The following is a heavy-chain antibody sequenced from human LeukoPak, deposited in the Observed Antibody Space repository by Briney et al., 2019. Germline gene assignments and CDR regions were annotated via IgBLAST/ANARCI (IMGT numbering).Heavy chain of an antibody. CDR3: ARESPRGTVVAKRAFDY. CDR1: GFTFDDYA. CDR2: ISWNSGSI. J-gene: IGHJ4*02. D-gene: IGHD2-15*01. Sequence: PGGSLRLSCAASGFTFDDYAMHWVRQAPGKGLEWVSGISWNSGSIGYADSVKGRFTISRDNAKNSLYLQMNSLRAEDTALYYCARESPRGTVVAKRAFDYWGQGTLVTVSS. V-gene: IGHV3-9*01.